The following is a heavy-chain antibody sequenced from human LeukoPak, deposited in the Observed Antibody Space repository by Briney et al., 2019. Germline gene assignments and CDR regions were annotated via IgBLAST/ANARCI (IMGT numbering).Heavy chain of an antibody. CDR2: IYTSGST. V-gene: IGHV4-61*02. J-gene: IGHJ4*02. D-gene: IGHD6-19*01. Sequence: SQTLSLTCTVSGGSISSGGYYWNWIRQPAGKGLEWIGRIYTSGSTNYNPSLKSRVTISVDTSKNQFSLKLSSVTAADTAVYYCARLKGYSSGWYPSYYFDYWGQGTLVTVSS. CDR1: GGSISSGGYY. CDR3: ARLKGYSSGWYPSYYFDY.